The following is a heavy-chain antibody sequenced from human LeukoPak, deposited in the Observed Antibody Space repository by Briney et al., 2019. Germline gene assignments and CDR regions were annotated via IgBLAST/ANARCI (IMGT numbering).Heavy chain of an antibody. Sequence: SQTLSLTCAVSGGSINSGGYSWSWIRQPPGKGLEWIGYIYHSGSTYYNPSLKSRVTISVDRSKNQFSLKLSSVTAADTAVYYCARGSMVRGIVRWFDPWGQGTLVTVSS. V-gene: IGHV4-30-2*01. CDR1: GGSINSGGYS. CDR2: IYHSGST. J-gene: IGHJ5*02. CDR3: ARGSMVRGIVRWFDP. D-gene: IGHD3-10*01.